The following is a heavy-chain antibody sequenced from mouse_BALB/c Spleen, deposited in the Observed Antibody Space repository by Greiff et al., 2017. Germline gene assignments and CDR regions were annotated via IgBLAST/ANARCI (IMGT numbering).Heavy chain of an antibody. Sequence: EVQLQQSGGGLVKPGGSLKLSCAASGFTFSDYYMYWVRQTPEKRLEWVATISDGGSYTYYPDSVKGRFTISRDNAKNNLYLQMSSLKSEDTAMYYCAQEGDTVGWGQGTLVTVSA. CDR1: GFTFSDYY. J-gene: IGHJ3*02. D-gene: IGHD1-1*01. CDR2: ISDGGSYT. CDR3: AQEGDTVG. V-gene: IGHV5-4*02.